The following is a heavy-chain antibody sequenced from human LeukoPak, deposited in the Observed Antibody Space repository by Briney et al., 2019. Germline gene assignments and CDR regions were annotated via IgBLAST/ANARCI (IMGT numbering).Heavy chain of an antibody. CDR2: IYSGGGA. Sequence: GGSLRLSCAASGFTVSSNYMSWVRQAPGKGLECVSVIYSGGGAYYADSVKGRFTISRDNSKNTLYLQMNSLRAEDTAVYYCAKDYGSSSTNWFDPWGQGTLVTVSS. CDR3: AKDYGSSSTNWFDP. CDR1: GFTVSSNY. V-gene: IGHV3-53*01. J-gene: IGHJ5*02. D-gene: IGHD6-6*01.